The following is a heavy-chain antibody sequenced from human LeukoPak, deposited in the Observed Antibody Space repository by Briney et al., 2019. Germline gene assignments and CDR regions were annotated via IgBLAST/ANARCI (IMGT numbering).Heavy chain of an antibody. V-gene: IGHV4-39*01. CDR2: IYYSGCT. CDR1: GGSISGSSYY. CDR3: AVSYGMDV. J-gene: IGHJ6*02. Sequence: PSETLSLTCTVSGGSISGSSYYWGWIRQPPGKGLEWIGSIYYSGCTYYNPSLKSRVTISVDTSKNQFSLKLNSVTATDTAVYYCAVSYGMDVWGQGTTVTVSS.